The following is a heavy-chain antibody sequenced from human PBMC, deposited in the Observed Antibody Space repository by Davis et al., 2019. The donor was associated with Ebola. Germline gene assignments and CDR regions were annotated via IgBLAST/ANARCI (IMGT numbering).Heavy chain of an antibody. Sequence: AASVKVSCKASGYTFTSYAMNWVRQATGQGLEWMGWMNPNSGNTGYAQQFQGRVTMTRETSTNTAYMELRSLRSDDTAVYYCARDGYSSGWYNYGGFDYWGQGTLVTVS. V-gene: IGHV1-8*02. CDR2: MNPNSGNT. CDR3: ARDGYSSGWYNYGGFDY. J-gene: IGHJ4*02. CDR1: GYTFTSYA. D-gene: IGHD6-19*01.